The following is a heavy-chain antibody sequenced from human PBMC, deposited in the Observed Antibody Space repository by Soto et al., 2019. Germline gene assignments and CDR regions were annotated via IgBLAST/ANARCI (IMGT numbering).Heavy chain of an antibody. J-gene: IGHJ4*02. V-gene: IGHV4-59*08. CDR3: ARYWSGGTTFDY. CDR2: IYYSGST. D-gene: IGHD1-1*01. Sequence: PSETLSLTCTVSGGSISSYYWSWIRQPPGKGLEWIGYIYYSGSTNYNPSLKSRVTISVDTSKNQFSLKLSSVTAADTAVYYCARYWSGGTTFDYWGQGTLVTVSS. CDR1: GGSISSYY.